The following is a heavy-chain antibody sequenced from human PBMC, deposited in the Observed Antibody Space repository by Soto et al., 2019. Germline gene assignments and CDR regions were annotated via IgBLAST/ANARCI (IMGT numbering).Heavy chain of an antibody. V-gene: IGHV1-2*04. Sequence: ASVKVSCKASGYTFTGYYMHWVRQAPGQGLEWMGWINPNSGGTNYAQKFQGWVTMTRDTSISTAYMELSRLRSDDTAVYYCARAWYSGSYYVDYWGQGTLVTVSS. J-gene: IGHJ4*02. CDR1: GYTFTGYY. CDR2: INPNSGGT. CDR3: ARAWYSGSYYVDY. D-gene: IGHD1-26*01.